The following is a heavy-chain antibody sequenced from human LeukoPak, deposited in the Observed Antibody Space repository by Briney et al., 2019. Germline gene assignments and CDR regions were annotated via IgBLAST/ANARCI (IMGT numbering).Heavy chain of an antibody. CDR3: ARATYDPYGTDV. V-gene: IGHV1-2*02. CDR2: INPNSGGT. J-gene: IGHJ6*02. D-gene: IGHD3-16*01. CDR1: GYTFTGYY. Sequence: GASVTVSCKASGYTFTGYYMHWVRQAPGQGREWMGWINPNSGGTNYAQKFQGRVTMTRDTSISTAYMELSRLRSDDTAVYYCARATYDPYGTDVWGQGTTVTVSS.